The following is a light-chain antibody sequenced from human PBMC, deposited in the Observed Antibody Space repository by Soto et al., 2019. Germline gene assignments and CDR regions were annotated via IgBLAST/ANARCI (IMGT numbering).Light chain of an antibody. CDR1: QNINNY. CDR3: QQSFSIPWT. J-gene: IGKJ1*01. CDR2: DAS. V-gene: IGKV1-39*01. Sequence: DIQMTQSPSSLSASVGDRVTITCQASQNINNYLNWYQQKPGRAPKLLIYDASNLEAGVPSRFRGSGYGTDFSLTISSLQPEDYATYYCQQSFSIPWTFGQGTKVDI.